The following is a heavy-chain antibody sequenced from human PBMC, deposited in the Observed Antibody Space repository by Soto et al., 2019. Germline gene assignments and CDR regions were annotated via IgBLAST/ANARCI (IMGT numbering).Heavy chain of an antibody. J-gene: IGHJ6*03. CDR3: ARGFLDTAMVIYYYYYYMDV. V-gene: IGHV3-11*01. CDR1: GFTFSDYY. D-gene: IGHD5-18*01. Sequence: GGSLRLSCAASGFTFSDYYMSWIRQAPGKGLEWVSYISSSGSTIYYADSVKGRFTISRDNAKNSLYLQMNSLRAEDTAVYYCARGFLDTAMVIYYYYYYMDVWGKGTTVTVSS. CDR2: ISSSGSTI.